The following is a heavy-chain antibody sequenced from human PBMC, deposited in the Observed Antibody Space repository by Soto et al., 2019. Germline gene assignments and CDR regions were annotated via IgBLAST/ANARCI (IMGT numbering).Heavy chain of an antibody. J-gene: IGHJ4*02. CDR2: TDYSGNT. CDR1: SDSIRSYY. CDR3: ARAVGDPLYYLDY. Sequence: QVQLQESGPGLVRPSETLSLTCTVSSDSIRSYYWIWIRQSPGKGLELIGYTDYSGNTNYSPSLKSRVTTSGDTSKNQFSLRLSSVTAADTAVYYCARAVGDPLYYLDYWGQGTLVTVSS. D-gene: IGHD6-19*01. V-gene: IGHV4-59*08.